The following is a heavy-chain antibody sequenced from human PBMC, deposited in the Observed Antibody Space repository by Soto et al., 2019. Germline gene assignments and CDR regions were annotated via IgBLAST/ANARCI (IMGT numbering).Heavy chain of an antibody. CDR2: TASDGSNK. CDR1: GFTFSSYG. J-gene: IGHJ4*02. CDR3: ARKNPGRVSELPDY. D-gene: IGHD1-26*01. Sequence: ESGGGVVQPGNSLRLSCAASGFTFSSYGMHWVRQAPGKGLEWVAVTASDGSNKYYGDSVKGRFTISRDNSRATLYLQMNSLRADDTAVYYCARKNPGRVSELPDYWGQGTLVTVSS. V-gene: IGHV3-30*03.